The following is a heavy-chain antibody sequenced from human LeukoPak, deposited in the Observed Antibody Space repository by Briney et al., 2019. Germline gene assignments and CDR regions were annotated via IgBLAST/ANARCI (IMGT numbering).Heavy chain of an antibody. CDR2: INPSGGGT. CDR1: GYTLTSYY. Sequence: ASVKVSRKASGYTLTSYYIHWVRQAPGQGLEWVGVINPSGGGTSYAQKFQGRVTLTRDTSTSTVYMELSSLRSEDTAVYYCARDAAYCSGGSCYFPPGYWGQGTLVTVSS. D-gene: IGHD2-15*01. CDR3: ARDAAYCSGGSCYFPPGY. J-gene: IGHJ4*02. V-gene: IGHV1-46*01.